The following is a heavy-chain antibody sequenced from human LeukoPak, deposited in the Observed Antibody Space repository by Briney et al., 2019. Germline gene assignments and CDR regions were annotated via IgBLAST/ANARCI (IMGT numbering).Heavy chain of an antibody. CDR3: ARHSYGDYGVNDY. D-gene: IGHD4-17*01. CDR2: IYTSGST. CDR1: GGSISSYY. J-gene: IGHJ4*02. Sequence: SSETLSLTCTVSGGSISSYYWSRIRQPPGKGLEWIGYIYTSGSTNYNPSLKSRVTISVDTSKNQFSLKLSSVTAADTAVYYCARHSYGDYGVNDYWGQGTLVTVSS. V-gene: IGHV4-4*09.